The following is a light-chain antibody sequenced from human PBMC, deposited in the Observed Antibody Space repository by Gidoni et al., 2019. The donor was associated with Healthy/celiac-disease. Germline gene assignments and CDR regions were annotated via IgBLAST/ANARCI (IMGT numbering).Light chain of an antibody. CDR3: QHSYSTPRT. Sequence: DIQMNQSPSSLSASVGDRVTITCRASQSISSYLNWYQQKPGKAPKLLIYAASSLQSGVPSRFSGSGSGKDFTLTISSLQPEDFATYYCQHSYSTPRTFGQGTKVEIK. V-gene: IGKV1-39*01. CDR1: QSISSY. CDR2: AAS. J-gene: IGKJ1*01.